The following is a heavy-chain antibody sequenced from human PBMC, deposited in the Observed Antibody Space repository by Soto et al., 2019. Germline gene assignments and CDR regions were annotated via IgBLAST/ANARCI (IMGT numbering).Heavy chain of an antibody. J-gene: IGHJ5*02. CDR2: IYYSGST. CDR1: GGSISSYY. CDR3: ARAAITMVRGVMAPNWFDP. V-gene: IGHV4-59*01. D-gene: IGHD3-10*01. Sequence: SETLSLTCTVSGGSISSYYWSWIRQPPGKGLEWIGYIYYSGSTNYNPSLKSRATISVDTSKNQFSLKLSSVTAADTAVYYCARAAITMVRGVMAPNWFDPWGQGTLVTVS.